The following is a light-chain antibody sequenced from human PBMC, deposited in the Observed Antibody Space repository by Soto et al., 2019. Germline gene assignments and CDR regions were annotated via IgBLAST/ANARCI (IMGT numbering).Light chain of an antibody. J-gene: IGLJ1*01. CDR1: SSDIGSYDY. CDR2: DVS. CDR3: TSFTTAYTHV. V-gene: IGLV2-14*03. Sequence: QSALTQPASVSGSPGQSITVSCTGTSSDIGSYDYVSWYQQHPGKVPKLIIYDVSNRPSGVSNRFSGSKSGNTASLTISGLQAEDEADYYCTSFTTAYTHVFGSGTKVTVL.